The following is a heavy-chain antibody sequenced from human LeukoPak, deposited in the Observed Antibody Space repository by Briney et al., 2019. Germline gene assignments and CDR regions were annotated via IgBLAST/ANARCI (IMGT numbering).Heavy chain of an antibody. CDR2: IYCSGGT. CDR1: GGSISSNSYY. Sequence: PSETLSLTCTVSGGSISSNSYYWGWIPQPPGKGQEWIGSIYCSGGTYYTPALKSRVTISVDTSTNQFSLKLSPVTAADTAVYYCARHYNSGTSFGYWGRGSLVTVSS. D-gene: IGHD3-10*01. J-gene: IGHJ4*02. V-gene: IGHV4-39*01. CDR3: ARHYNSGTSFGY.